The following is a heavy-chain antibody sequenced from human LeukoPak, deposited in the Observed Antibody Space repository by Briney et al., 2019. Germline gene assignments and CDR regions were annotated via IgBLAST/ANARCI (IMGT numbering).Heavy chain of an antibody. CDR2: INPNSGGT. CDR3: ARVRGNWNYRDRDAFEI. V-gene: IGHV1-2*02. CDR1: GYTFTVYY. Sequence: AASVKVSCKASGYTFTVYYMHWVRQAPGQGLEWMGWINPNSGGTNYAQKFQGRVTMTRDTSISTAYMELSRLRSDDTAVYYCARVRGNWNYRDRDAFEIWGQGTMVTVSS. J-gene: IGHJ3*02. D-gene: IGHD1-7*01.